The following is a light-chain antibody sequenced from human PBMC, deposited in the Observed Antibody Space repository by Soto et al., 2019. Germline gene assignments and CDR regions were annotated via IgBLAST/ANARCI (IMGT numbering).Light chain of an antibody. CDR2: KAS. CDR1: QSISSW. V-gene: IGKV1-5*03. Sequence: DIQMTQSPSTLSASVGDRVTITCRASQSISSWVAWYQQKLGKAPKLLIYKASSLESGVPSRFSGSGSGTDFTLTISSLHPDDFATYYCQQYNSYPYTFGQGTKLEIK. CDR3: QQYNSYPYT. J-gene: IGKJ2*01.